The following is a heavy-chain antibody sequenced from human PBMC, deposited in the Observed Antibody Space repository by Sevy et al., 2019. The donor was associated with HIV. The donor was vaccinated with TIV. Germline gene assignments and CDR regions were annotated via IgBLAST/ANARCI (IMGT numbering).Heavy chain of an antibody. V-gene: IGHV3-21*01. Sequence: GESLKISCAASGFTFSSYSMNWVRQAPGKGLEWISSISSSSSYIYYADSVKGRFTISRDNAKNSLYLQMNSLKAEDKAVYYCARRPIAYCGGDCYSSYYFDYWGQGTLVTVSS. D-gene: IGHD2-21*01. CDR3: ARRPIAYCGGDCYSSYYFDY. CDR2: ISSSSSYI. CDR1: GFTFSSYS. J-gene: IGHJ4*02.